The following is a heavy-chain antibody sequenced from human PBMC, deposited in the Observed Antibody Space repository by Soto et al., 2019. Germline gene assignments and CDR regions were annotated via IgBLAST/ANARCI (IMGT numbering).Heavy chain of an antibody. CDR3: ASPRGGYLGAFDI. V-gene: IGHV4-39*01. CDR1: GGSISSSSGY. J-gene: IGHJ3*02. Sequence: QLQLQESGPGLVKPSETLSLTCTVSGGSISSSSGYWGWIRQPPGKGLVWIGSIYYSGTTYYKPSLKSRVTISVDQSKNQFSLKLSSVTAADTAVYYCASPRGGYLGAFDIWGQGTMVTVSS. D-gene: IGHD3-16*01. CDR2: IYYSGTT.